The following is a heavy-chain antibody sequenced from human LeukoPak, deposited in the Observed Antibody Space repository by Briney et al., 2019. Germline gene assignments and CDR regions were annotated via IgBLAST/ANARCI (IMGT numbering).Heavy chain of an antibody. CDR2: ISSSSSYI. D-gene: IGHD1-26*01. V-gene: IGHV3-21*01. Sequence: PGGSLRLSCAASGFTFSSYSMNWVRQAPGKGLERVSSISSSSSYIYYADSVKGRFTISRDNAKNSLYLQMNSLRAEDTAVYYCARDPLPNIVGATPIDYWGQGTLVTVSS. J-gene: IGHJ4*02. CDR3: ARDPLPNIVGATPIDY. CDR1: GFTFSSYS.